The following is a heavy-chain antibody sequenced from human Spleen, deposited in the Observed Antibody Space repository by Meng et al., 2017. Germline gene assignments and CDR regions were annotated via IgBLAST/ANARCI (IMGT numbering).Heavy chain of an antibody. D-gene: IGHD2-15*01. CDR2: IKEDGSEI. CDR3: ARGCGGSCLAADS. V-gene: IGHV3-7*01. CDR1: GFTFSSYW. Sequence: GGSLRLSCAASGFTFSSYWMSWVRQAPGKGLEWVANIKEDGSEIYYVDSVKGRFTISRDNARNTLYLQMSSLRVEDTAVYYCARGCGGSCLAADSWGQGTLVTVSS. J-gene: IGHJ4*02.